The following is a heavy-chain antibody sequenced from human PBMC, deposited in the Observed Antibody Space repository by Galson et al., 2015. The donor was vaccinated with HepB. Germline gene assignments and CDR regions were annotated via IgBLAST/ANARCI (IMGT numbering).Heavy chain of an antibody. CDR1: GGTFSSYA. CDR2: IIPILRTPKYA. J-gene: IGHJ6*02. D-gene: IGHD3-22*01. CDR3: GRGRFTMIGFYYYYGVDV. V-gene: IGHV1-69*13. Sequence: SVKVSCKASGGTFSSYAISWVRQAPGQGLEWMGGIIPILRTPKYANYAQKFQGRVTITADESASTAYMELSSLRSEDTAVYYCGRGRFTMIGFYYYYGVDVWGQGTTVTVSS.